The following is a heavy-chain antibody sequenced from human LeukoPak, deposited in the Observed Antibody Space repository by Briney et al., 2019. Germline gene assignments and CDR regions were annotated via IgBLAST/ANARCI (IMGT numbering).Heavy chain of an antibody. CDR1: GYTFTIYG. J-gene: IGHJ3*02. D-gene: IGHD6-13*01. CDR2: ISAYNGNT. V-gene: IGHV1-18*01. Sequence: ASVKVSCKASGYTFTIYGINWVRQAPGQGLEWMGWISAYNGNTNYAQKLQGRVTMTTDTSTDTAYMELSSLRSEDTAVYYCATGIAAARAFDIWGQGTMVTVSS. CDR3: ATGIAAARAFDI.